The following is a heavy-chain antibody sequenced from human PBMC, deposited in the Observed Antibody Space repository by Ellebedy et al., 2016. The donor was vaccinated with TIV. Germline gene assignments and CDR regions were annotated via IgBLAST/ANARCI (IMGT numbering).Heavy chain of an antibody. CDR2: IFYSGST. Sequence: SETLSLTXTVSGGSISAYDWSWIRQPPGKGLEWIGYIFYSGSTNYNPSLKSRVTISVDTSKNQFSLKLSSVTAADTAVYYCAREGDDIVGATERYYFDYWGQGTPVTVSS. CDR3: AREGDDIVGATERYYFDY. D-gene: IGHD1-26*01. V-gene: IGHV4-59*12. CDR1: GGSISAYD. J-gene: IGHJ4*02.